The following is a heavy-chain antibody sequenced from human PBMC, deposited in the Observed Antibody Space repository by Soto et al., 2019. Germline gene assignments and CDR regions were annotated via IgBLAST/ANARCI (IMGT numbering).Heavy chain of an antibody. Sequence: LRLSCAASGFTVSSNYMSWVRQAPGKGLEWVSVIYSGGSTYYADSVKGRFTISRDNSKNTLYLQMNSLRAEDTAVYYCARTFSGSSLYFQHWGQGTLVTVSS. CDR3: ARTFSGSSLYFQH. J-gene: IGHJ1*01. CDR1: GFTVSSNY. CDR2: IYSGGST. D-gene: IGHD1-26*01. V-gene: IGHV3-53*01.